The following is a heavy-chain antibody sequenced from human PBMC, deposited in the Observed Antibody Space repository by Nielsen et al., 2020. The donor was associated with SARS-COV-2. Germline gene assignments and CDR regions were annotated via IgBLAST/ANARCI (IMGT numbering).Heavy chain of an antibody. CDR3: ARDRGWFDP. CDR2: IRSKANNYAT. CDR1: GFTFSGSA. V-gene: IGHV3-73*01. J-gene: IGHJ5*02. Sequence: GESLKISCAASGFTFSGSAMHWVRQASGKGLEWVGRIRSKANNYATAYAASVKGRFTISRDDSKNTAYLQMNSLRAEDTAVYYCARDRGWFDPWGQGTLVTVSS.